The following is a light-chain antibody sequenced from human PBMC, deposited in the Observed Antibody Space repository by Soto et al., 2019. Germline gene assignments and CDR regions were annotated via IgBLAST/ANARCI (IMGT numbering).Light chain of an antibody. CDR1: QDIGSW. Sequence: DIQMTQSPSSVSASVGDRVTITCRASQDIGSWLAWYQQKPGKAPDLLIYGAYSLQCGVPSRFYGSGSGTDFTLPIASRQPEECAAYYCQQGGSFPITFGQGTHVEIK. V-gene: IGKV1-12*01. CDR2: GAY. J-gene: IGKJ5*01. CDR3: QQGGSFPIT.